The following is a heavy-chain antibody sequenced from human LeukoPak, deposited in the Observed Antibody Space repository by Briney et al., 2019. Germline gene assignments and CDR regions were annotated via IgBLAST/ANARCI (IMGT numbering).Heavy chain of an antibody. D-gene: IGHD5-12*01. CDR1: GGSISSSSYY. CDR2: IYYSGST. CDR3: ARAYGGYRVSYYYYYMDV. Sequence: SETLSLTCTVSGGSISSSSYYWGWIRQPPGKGLEWIGRIYYSGSTYYNPSLKSRVTISVDTSKNQFSLKLSSVTAADTAVYYCARAYGGYRVSYYYYYMDVWGKGTTVTVSS. V-gene: IGHV4-39*07. J-gene: IGHJ6*03.